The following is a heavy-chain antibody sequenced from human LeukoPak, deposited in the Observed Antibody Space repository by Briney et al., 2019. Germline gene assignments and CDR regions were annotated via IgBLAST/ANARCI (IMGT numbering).Heavy chain of an antibody. D-gene: IGHD3-10*01. CDR1: GFTFSSYG. Sequence: GRSLRLSCAASGFTFSSYGMHWVRQAPGKGLEWVAVISYDGSNKYYADSVKGRFTISRDNSKNTLYLQMNSLRAEDTAVYYCAKGGTYSLGGEFQYWGQGTLVTVSS. CDR3: AKGGTYSLGGEFQY. V-gene: IGHV3-30*18. J-gene: IGHJ4*02. CDR2: ISYDGSNK.